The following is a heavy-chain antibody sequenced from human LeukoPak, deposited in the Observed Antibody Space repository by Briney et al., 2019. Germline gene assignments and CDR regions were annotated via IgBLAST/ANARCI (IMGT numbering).Heavy chain of an antibody. J-gene: IGHJ3*02. CDR1: GYSISSGYY. CDR3: ARYYYGSSSSDAFDI. V-gene: IGHV4-61*01. CDR2: IYYSGST. Sequence: PSETLSLTCAVSGYSISSGYYWSWIRQPPGKGLEWIGYIYYSGSTNYNPSLKSRVTILVDTSKNQFSLKLSSVTAADTAVYYCARYYYGSSSSDAFDIWGQGTMVTVSS. D-gene: IGHD6-6*01.